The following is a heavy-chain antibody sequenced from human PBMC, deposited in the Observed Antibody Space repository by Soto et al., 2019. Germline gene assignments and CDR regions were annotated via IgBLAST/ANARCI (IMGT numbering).Heavy chain of an antibody. V-gene: IGHV3-23*01. D-gene: IGHD6-6*01. CDR1: GFTFNNYA. Sequence: GGSLRLSCAAAGFTFNNYAVSWARQTPGKGLEWVATISASGAYTFYADSVKGRLTISRDNSQSTLFLKMRSLRAGDTATYYCAKEVIAARPYYFDHWGQGTLFTVSS. CDR3: AKEVIAARPYYFDH. J-gene: IGHJ4*02. CDR2: ISASGAYT.